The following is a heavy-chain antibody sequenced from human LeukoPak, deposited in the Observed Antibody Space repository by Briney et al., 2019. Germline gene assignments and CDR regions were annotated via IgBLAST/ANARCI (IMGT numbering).Heavy chain of an antibody. CDR3: AREAAGQWFDP. J-gene: IGHJ5*02. D-gene: IGHD6-25*01. V-gene: IGHV4-4*02. Sequence: SGTLSLTCADSGGSISSSNWWTWVRQPPGKGLEWIGKIYHSGGTNYNPSLKSRVTISVDKSKNQFSLNLSSVTAADTAVYYCAREAAGQWFDPWGQGTLVTVSS. CDR2: IYHSGGT. CDR1: GGSISSSNW.